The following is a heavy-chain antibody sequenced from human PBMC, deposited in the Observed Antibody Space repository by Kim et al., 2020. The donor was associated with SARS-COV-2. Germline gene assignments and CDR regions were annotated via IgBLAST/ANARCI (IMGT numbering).Heavy chain of an antibody. CDR3: ARVGWNYYMDV. CDR1: GGSFSGYY. Sequence: SETLSLTCAVYGGSFSGYYWSWIRQPPGKGLEWIGEINHSGSTNYNPSLKSRVTISVDTSKNQFSLKLSSVTAADTAVYYCARVGWNYYMDVWGKGTTVTVSS. CDR2: INHSGST. V-gene: IGHV4-34*01. D-gene: IGHD2-15*01. J-gene: IGHJ6*03.